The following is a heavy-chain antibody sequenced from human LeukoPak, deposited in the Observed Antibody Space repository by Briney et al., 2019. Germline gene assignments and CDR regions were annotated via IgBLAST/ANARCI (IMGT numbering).Heavy chain of an antibody. V-gene: IGHV4-39*01. CDR3: AKFKPRTGFDY. Sequence: SETLSLTCAVSGGSITTTSFSWAWIRQPPGRDLEWIATISSSGEAYYHPSLMSRVTISIDTSKNQFSLDLTSVTAADTGLFYCAKFKPRTGFDYWGQGILVIVSS. J-gene: IGHJ4*02. D-gene: IGHD1-14*01. CDR1: GGSITTTSFS. CDR2: ISSSGEA.